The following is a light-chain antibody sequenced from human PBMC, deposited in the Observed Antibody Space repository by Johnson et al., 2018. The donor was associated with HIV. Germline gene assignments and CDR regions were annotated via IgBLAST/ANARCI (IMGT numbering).Light chain of an antibody. Sequence: QSVLTQPPSVSAAPGQKVTISCSGSSSNIGNNYVSWYQQFPGTAPKLLIYENNKRPSGIPDRFSGSKSGTSATLGITGLQTGDEVDYYCGTWDSRLSFYVFGTGTKVTVL. CDR1: SSNIGNNY. J-gene: IGLJ1*01. CDR2: ENN. CDR3: GTWDSRLSFYV. V-gene: IGLV1-51*02.